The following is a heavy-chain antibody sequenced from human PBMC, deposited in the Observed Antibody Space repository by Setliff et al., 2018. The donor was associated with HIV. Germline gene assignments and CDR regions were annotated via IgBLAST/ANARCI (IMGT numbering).Heavy chain of an antibody. V-gene: IGHV4-61*02. CDR2: IYTSGST. J-gene: IGHJ6*02. CDR1: GGSISSGSCY. CDR3: AREDYYYYGMDV. Sequence: SETLSLTCTVSGGSISSGSCYWNWSRQPAGQGLEWIGRIYTSGSTNYNPSLKSRVTISVDTSKNQFSLKLSSVTAADTAVYYWAREDYYYYGMDVWGQVTTVTVSS.